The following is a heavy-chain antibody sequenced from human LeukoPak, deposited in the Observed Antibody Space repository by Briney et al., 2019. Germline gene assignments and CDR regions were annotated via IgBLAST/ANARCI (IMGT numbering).Heavy chain of an antibody. CDR2: VNHGGTT. D-gene: IGHD7-27*01. CDR1: GGSFSGYY. CDR3: ARGWGTHGFDS. J-gene: IGHJ4*02. V-gene: IGHV4-34*01. Sequence: PPEPLSLTCAVYGGSFSGYYWSWIRQTPGKGLEWIGEVNHGGTTNYNPSLESRLSVSADTSKDQFSLKLNSVTAADTAIYYCARGWGTHGFDSWGRGTPVTVSS.